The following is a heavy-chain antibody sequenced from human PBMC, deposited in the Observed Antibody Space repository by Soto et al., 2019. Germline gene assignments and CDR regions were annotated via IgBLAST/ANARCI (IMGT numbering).Heavy chain of an antibody. CDR3: ATGLEGYFDY. D-gene: IGHD1-1*01. CDR1: GYTLTELS. CDR2: FDPEDGET. Sequence: RASVKVSCKVSGYTLTELSMHWVRQAPGKGLEWMGGFDPEDGETIYAQEFQGRVTMTEDTSTDTAYMELSSLRSEDTAVYYCATGLEGYFDYWGQGTLVTVSS. J-gene: IGHJ4*02. V-gene: IGHV1-24*01.